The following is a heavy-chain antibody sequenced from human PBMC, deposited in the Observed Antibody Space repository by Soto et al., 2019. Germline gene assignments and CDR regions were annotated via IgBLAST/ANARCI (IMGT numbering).Heavy chain of an antibody. CDR3: AKDLGYFDSLYAFDI. CDR1: GFTFSSYG. J-gene: IGHJ3*02. CDR2: ISYDGSNK. Sequence: PGGSLRISCAASGFTFSSYGMHWVRQAPGKGLEWVAVISYDGSNKYYADSVKGRFTISRDNSKNTLYLQMNSLRAEDTAVYYCAKDLGYFDSLYAFDIWGQGTMVTVSS. V-gene: IGHV3-30*18. D-gene: IGHD3-9*01.